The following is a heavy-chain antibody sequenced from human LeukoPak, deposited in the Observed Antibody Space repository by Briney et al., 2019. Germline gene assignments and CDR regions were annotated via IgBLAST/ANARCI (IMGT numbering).Heavy chain of an antibody. Sequence: GASVKVSCKASGYTFTSYDINWVRQATGQGLEWMGWMNPNSGNTGYAQKFQGRVTMTRNTSISTAYMELSSLRSEDTAVYYCARDSGLSYYCSGGSCYSPGDYWGQGTLVTVSS. CDR3: ARDSGLSYYCSGGSCYSPGDY. V-gene: IGHV1-8*01. CDR2: MNPNSGNT. D-gene: IGHD2-15*01. CDR1: GYTFTSYD. J-gene: IGHJ4*02.